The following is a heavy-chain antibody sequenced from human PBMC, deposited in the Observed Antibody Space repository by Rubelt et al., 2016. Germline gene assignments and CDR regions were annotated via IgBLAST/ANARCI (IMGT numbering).Heavy chain of an antibody. D-gene: IGHD5-18*01. Sequence: EVQLVESGGGVVQPGGSLRLSCAASGFTVSSNYMSWVRQAPGKGLEWVSVIYSGGSTYYADSRKGRFTISRDNSKNTLYLQMNSLRAEDTAVYYCAREHRGYSLSCYFDYWGQGTLVTVSS. CDR3: AREHRGYSLSCYFDY. J-gene: IGHJ4*02. CDR1: GFTVSSNY. CDR2: IYSGGST. V-gene: IGHV3-66*01.